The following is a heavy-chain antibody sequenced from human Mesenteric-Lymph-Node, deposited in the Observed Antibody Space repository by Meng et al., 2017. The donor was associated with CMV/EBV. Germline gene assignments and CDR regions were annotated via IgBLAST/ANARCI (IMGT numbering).Heavy chain of an antibody. D-gene: IGHD6-13*01. J-gene: IGHJ4*02. Sequence: GESLKISCAASGFTFSSYWMHWVRQAPGKGLVWVSCINSDGSSTTYADSVKGRFTISRDNSKNTLYLQMTTLRPEDTAVYYCARGSISSNWHRSDFDYWGQGILVTVSS. V-gene: IGHV3-74*01. CDR2: INSDGSST. CDR1: GFTFSSYW. CDR3: ARGSISSNWHRSDFDY.